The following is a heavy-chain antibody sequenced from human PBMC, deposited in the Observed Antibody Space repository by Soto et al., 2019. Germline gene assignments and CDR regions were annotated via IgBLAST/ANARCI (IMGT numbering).Heavy chain of an antibody. J-gene: IGHJ6*03. CDR2: ISGSGGST. D-gene: IGHD3-9*01. Sequence: PGGSLRLRCAASGFTFSSYAMSWFRQAPGKGLEWVSAISGSGGSTYYADSVKGRFTISRDNSKNTLYLQMNSLRAEDTAVYYCAKVKSGDILTGYSLDYYYYYMDVWGKGTPVTVSS. CDR3: AKVKSGDILTGYSLDYYYYYMDV. V-gene: IGHV3-23*01. CDR1: GFTFSSYA.